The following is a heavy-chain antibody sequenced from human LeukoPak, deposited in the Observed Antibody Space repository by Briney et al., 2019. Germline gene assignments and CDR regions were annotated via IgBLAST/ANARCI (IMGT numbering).Heavy chain of an antibody. D-gene: IGHD1-1*01. V-gene: IGHV3-64D*09. CDR2: ISNNGGSS. CDR3: VKITSVTGGDC. J-gene: IGHJ4*02. Sequence: GGSLRLSCSASGFTFSAYAMYWVRQAPGKGLEYVSGISNNGGSSFYADSVKGRFTISRDNSKNTLYLQMSSMRAEDTAVYYCVKITSVTGGDCWGQGTRLTVSS. CDR1: GFTFSAYA.